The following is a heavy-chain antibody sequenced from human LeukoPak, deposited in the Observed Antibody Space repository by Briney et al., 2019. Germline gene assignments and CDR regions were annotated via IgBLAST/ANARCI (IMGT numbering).Heavy chain of an antibody. CDR2: IYYSGST. CDR3: ARPSVTTLAFDI. D-gene: IGHD4-17*01. CDR1: GGSISSSSYY. V-gene: IGHV4-39*01. J-gene: IGHJ3*02. Sequence: SETLPLTCTVSGGSISSSSYYWGWIRQPPGKGLEWIGSIYYSGSTYYNPSLKSRVTISVDTSKNQFSLKLSSVTAADTAVYYCARPSVTTLAFDIWGQGTMVTVSS.